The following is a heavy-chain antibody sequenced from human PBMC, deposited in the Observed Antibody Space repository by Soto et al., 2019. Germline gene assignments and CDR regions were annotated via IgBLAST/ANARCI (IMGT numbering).Heavy chain of an antibody. Sequence: SETLSLTCTVSGGSISSGDYYWSWIRQPPGKGLEWIGYIYYSGSTYYNPSLKSRVTISVDTSKNQFSLKLSSVTAADTAVYYCARVSSGCRTSCPFFDYWGQGTLVTVSS. D-gene: IGHD2-2*01. CDR2: IYYSGST. J-gene: IGHJ4*02. V-gene: IGHV4-30-4*01. CDR3: ARVSSGCRTSCPFFDY. CDR1: GGSISSGDYY.